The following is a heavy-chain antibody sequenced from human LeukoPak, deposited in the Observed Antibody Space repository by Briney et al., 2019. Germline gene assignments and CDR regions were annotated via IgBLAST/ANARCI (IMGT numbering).Heavy chain of an antibody. Sequence: GGSLRLSCAASGFAFSSYGMHWVRQAPGKGLEWVAVISYDGSNKYYADSVKGRFTISRDNSKNTLYLQMNSLRAEDTAVYYCAKDLRGGYDSSAKVRPPGYWGQGTLVTVSS. CDR3: AKDLRGGYDSSAKVRPPGY. J-gene: IGHJ4*02. CDR2: ISYDGSNK. CDR1: GFAFSSYG. V-gene: IGHV3-30*18. D-gene: IGHD3-22*01.